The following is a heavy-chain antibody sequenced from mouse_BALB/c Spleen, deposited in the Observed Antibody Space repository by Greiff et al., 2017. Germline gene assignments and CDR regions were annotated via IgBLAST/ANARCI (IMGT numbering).Heavy chain of an antibody. CDR2: ISDGGSYT. J-gene: IGHJ4*01. CDR3: ARDRGNYYAMDY. V-gene: IGHV5-4*02. CDR1: GFTFSDYY. Sequence: EVKLVESGGGLVKPGGSLKLSCAASGFTFSDYYMYWVRQTPEKRLEWVATISDGGSYTYYPDSVKGRFTISRDNANNNLYLQMSSLKSEDTAMYYCARDRGNYYAMDYWGQGTSVTVSS. D-gene: IGHD2-1*01.